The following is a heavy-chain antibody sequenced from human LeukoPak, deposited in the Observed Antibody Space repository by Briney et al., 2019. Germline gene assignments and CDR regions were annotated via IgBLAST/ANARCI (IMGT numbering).Heavy chain of an antibody. V-gene: IGHV1-8*02. Sequence: ASVKVSCKASGYTFTSYDINWVRQATGHGLEWMGWMNPNSGNTGYAQKFQGRVTMTRNTSISTAYMELSSLRSEDTAVYYCARGIPYYYDSSGPYYFDYWGQGTLVTVSS. J-gene: IGHJ4*02. CDR3: ARGIPYYYDSSGPYYFDY. CDR1: GYTFTSYD. CDR2: MNPNSGNT. D-gene: IGHD3-22*01.